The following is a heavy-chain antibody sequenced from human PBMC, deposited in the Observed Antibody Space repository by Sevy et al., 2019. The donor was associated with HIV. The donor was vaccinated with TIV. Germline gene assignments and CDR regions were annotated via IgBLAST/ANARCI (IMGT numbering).Heavy chain of an antibody. Sequence: GGSLRLSCAASGFTFSSYGMHWVRQAPGKGLEWVAVVCYDGSNKHYADSVKGRFTISRDNSKNTLYLQMNSLRAEDTAVYYCAREGATTYAFDIWGQGTMVTVSS. CDR3: AREGATTYAFDI. CDR2: VCYDGSNK. CDR1: GFTFSSYG. V-gene: IGHV3-33*01. D-gene: IGHD1-26*01. J-gene: IGHJ3*02.